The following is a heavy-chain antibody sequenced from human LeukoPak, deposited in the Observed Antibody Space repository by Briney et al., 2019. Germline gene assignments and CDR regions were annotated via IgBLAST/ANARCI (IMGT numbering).Heavy chain of an antibody. D-gene: IGHD3-10*01. CDR3: AKFKSAGVPFDY. V-gene: IGHV3-23*01. J-gene: IGHJ4*02. CDR2: ISGSGGST. Sequence: SGGSLRLSCAASGFTFSSYAMSWVRQAPGKGLEWVSAISGSGGSTYYADSVKGRFTISRDNSKNTLYLQMNSLRAGDTAVYYCAKFKSAGVPFDYCGQGTLVTVSS. CDR1: GFTFSSYA.